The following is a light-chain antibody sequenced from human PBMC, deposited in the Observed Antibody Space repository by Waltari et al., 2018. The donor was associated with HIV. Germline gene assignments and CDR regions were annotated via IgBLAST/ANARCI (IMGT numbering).Light chain of an antibody. J-gene: IGLJ3*02. V-gene: IGLV1-47*02. Sequence: QSVLGQESSASGTAAPRLVLSCSGTSTNIGQDYVYSYQQFAGATPRLIIYINGQRPSGVPDRCSGSKSGVSASLVISGLQSGDEATYYCATWDANQWVFGGGTKVSVL. CDR3: ATWDANQWV. CDR1: STNIGQDY. CDR2: ING.